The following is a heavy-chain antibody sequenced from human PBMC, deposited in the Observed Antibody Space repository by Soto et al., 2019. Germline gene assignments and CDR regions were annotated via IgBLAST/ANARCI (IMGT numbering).Heavy chain of an antibody. Sequence: QVQLQESGPGLVKPSETLFLTCTVSNDSISTYYWTWIRQPPGKGLEWIGFIYYSGSTNYNPSLQSRVTISVDTSKNQFSLKMNSVTAADTAVYYCARPGRDWGALHYWGQGTLVTVSS. CDR3: ARPGRDWGALHY. CDR1: NDSISTYY. V-gene: IGHV4-59*08. J-gene: IGHJ4*02. CDR2: IYYSGST. D-gene: IGHD7-27*01.